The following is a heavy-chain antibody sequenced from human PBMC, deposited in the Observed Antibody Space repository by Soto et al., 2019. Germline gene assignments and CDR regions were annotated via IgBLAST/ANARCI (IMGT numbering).Heavy chain of an antibody. CDR2: IYSSGST. D-gene: IGHD3-3*01. CDR1: DGAISGYS. CDR3: ARGQRFSDWFDP. Sequence: SVTLSHNCTVSDGAISGYSWTWIRQPAGKGLEWIGRIYSSGSTKYNPSLKSRVTMSLDTSKNQISLRLSSVTAADTAVYYCARGQRFSDWFDPWGQGTPVPGSS. J-gene: IGHJ5*02. V-gene: IGHV4-4*07.